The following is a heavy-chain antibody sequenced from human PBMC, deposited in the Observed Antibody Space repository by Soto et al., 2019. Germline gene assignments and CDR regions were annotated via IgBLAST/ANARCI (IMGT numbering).Heavy chain of an antibody. CDR1: GGSISSSNW. D-gene: IGHD5-12*01. CDR2: IYHSGST. CDR3: AGASTWHPGAFDI. V-gene: IGHV4-4*02. J-gene: IGHJ3*02. Sequence: PSETLSLTCAVSGGSISSSNWWSWVRQPPGKGLEWIGEIYHSGSTNYNPSLKSRVTISVDKSKNQFSLKLSSVTAADTAVYYCAGASTWHPGAFDIWGQGTTVTVS.